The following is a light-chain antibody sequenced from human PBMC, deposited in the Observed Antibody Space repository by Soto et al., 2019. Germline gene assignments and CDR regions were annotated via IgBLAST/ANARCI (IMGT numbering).Light chain of an antibody. J-gene: IGKJ4*01. CDR1: QDISNY. Sequence: DLQMTQSPSSLSASVGDRVTITCKASQDISNYLNWYQQKPGKAPKLLIYDASNLETGVPSRVSGSGSGTDVTFTISSLQPEDIATYYCQQYDNLPLTVGGGTKVDI. V-gene: IGKV1-33*01. CDR2: DAS. CDR3: QQYDNLPLT.